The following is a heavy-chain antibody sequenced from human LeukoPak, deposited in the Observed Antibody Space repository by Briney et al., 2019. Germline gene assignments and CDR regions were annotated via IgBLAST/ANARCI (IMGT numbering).Heavy chain of an antibody. D-gene: IGHD3-22*01. J-gene: IGHJ4*02. V-gene: IGHV3-7*03. CDR2: IQSDGNEK. CDR1: GFTFRDYW. Sequence: GGSLRLSCGASGFTFRDYWMSWVRQAPGKGLEWVANIQSDGNEKNYIDSVQGRFTISRDNSKNTLYLQMNSLRAEDTAVYYCAKGTYYYDSSGYSVWGQGTLVTVSS. CDR3: AKGTYYYDSSGYSV.